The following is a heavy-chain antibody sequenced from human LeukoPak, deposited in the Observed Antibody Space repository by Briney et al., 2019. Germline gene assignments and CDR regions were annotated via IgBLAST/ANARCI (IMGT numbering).Heavy chain of an antibody. D-gene: IGHD3-10*01. CDR2: INHSGST. CDR1: GGSFSGYY. J-gene: IGHJ6*03. CDR3: ARVPGGGSGSYYYYYYMDV. Sequence: NPSETLSLTCAVYGGSFSGYYWSWIRQPPGKGLEWIGEINHSGSTNYNPSLKSRVTISVDTSKNQFSLKLSSVTAADTAVYYCARVPGGGSGSYYYYYYMDVWGKGTTVTISS. V-gene: IGHV4-34*01.